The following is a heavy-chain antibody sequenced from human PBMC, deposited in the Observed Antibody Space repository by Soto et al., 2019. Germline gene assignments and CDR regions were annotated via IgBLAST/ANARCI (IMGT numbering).Heavy chain of an antibody. V-gene: IGHV4-59*08. J-gene: IGHJ5*01. CDR3: ARLGGFYQSLDS. CDR1: GGSISSYY. Sequence: QVHLQESGPGLVKPSETLSLTCTVSGGSISSYYWSWLRQPPGKGLEWIGDLYYTGTTTYNPSVKGRVTISVDSSKNQFSLNLTSVSAADTAVYYCARLGGFYQSLDSWGQGTLVTVSS. D-gene: IGHD3-22*01. CDR2: LYYTGTT.